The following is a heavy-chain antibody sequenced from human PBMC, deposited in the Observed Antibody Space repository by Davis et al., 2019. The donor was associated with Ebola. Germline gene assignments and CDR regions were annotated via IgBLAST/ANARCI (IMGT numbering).Heavy chain of an antibody. Sequence: SETLSLTCTVSGGSVSRSSDFWSWIRQPPGRGLEWIGYIYKSGSTNYNPSLKSRATISLDTTKNQFSLQLTSVTAADTAVYYCASWRWAVYYFEYWGPGAPVTVSS. D-gene: IGHD3-3*01. CDR1: GGSVSRSSDF. J-gene: IGHJ4*02. V-gene: IGHV4-61*01. CDR3: ASWRWAVYYFEY. CDR2: IYKSGST.